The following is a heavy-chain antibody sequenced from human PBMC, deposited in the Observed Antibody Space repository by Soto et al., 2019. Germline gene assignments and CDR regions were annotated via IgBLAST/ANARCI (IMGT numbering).Heavy chain of an antibody. CDR2: IYYSGST. J-gene: IGHJ3*02. Sequence: QVQLQESGPGLVKPSQTLSLTCTVSGGSISSGGYYWSWIRQHPGKGLEWIGYIYYSGSTYYNPSLKSRVTISVDTSKNQSSLKLSSVTAADTAVYYCARGDAAVHDYGAPLSAFDIWGQGTMVTVSS. V-gene: IGHV4-31*03. CDR3: ARGDAAVHDYGAPLSAFDI. CDR1: GGSISSGGYY. D-gene: IGHD4-17*01.